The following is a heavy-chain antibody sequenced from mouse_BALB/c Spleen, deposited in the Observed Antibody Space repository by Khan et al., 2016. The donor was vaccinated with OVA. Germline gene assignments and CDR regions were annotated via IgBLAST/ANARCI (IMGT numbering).Heavy chain of an antibody. V-gene: IGHV5-6*02. J-gene: IGHJ3*01. CDR2: VSTGRSYT. Sequence: EVKLEESGGDLVKPGGSLKLSCAASGFTFSTYGMSWVRQAPDKRLEWVATVSTGRSYTYYPDSVKGRFTISRDNAKNTLYLQMSGLRSEDTAMFYCTRLAYYYDSEGFAYWGQGTLVTVSA. CDR1: GFTFSTYG. CDR3: TRLAYYYDSEGFAY. D-gene: IGHD1-1*01.